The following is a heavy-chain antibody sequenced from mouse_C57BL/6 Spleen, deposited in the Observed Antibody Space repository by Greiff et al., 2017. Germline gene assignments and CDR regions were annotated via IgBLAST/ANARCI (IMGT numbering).Heavy chain of an antibody. D-gene: IGHD1-1*01. Sequence: VQLQQSVAELVRPGASVKLSCTASGFNIKNTYMHWVKQRPEQGLEWIGRIDPANGNTKYAPKFQGKATIHADTSSTTAYLQLSSLTSEDTAMYYCARGPFYGSSYDVPYYYAMDYWGKGTSVTVSS. CDR3: ARGPFYGSSYDVPYYYAMDY. CDR2: IDPANGNT. V-gene: IGHV14-3*01. J-gene: IGHJ4*01. CDR1: GFNIKNTY.